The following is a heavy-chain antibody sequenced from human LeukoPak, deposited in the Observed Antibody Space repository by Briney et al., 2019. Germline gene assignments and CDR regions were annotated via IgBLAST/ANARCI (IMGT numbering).Heavy chain of an antibody. CDR1: GFTFSGVY. V-gene: IGHV3-11*06. CDR2: ISARSTYT. D-gene: IGHD2-21*01. CDR3: ARERRYCGGSSCSNWFDP. J-gene: IGHJ5*02. Sequence: VGTLRLSSAASGFTFSGVYMSWIRQSARSGLKSFSYISARSTYTTYADSVKSRFTISRDNAGNSLYLQMSSLRAEDTAVYYCARERRYCGGSSCSNWFDPWGQGTLVTVSS.